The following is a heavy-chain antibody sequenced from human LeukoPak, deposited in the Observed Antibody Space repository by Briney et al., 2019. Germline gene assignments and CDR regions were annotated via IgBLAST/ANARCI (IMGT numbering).Heavy chain of an antibody. J-gene: IGHJ4*02. CDR2: INHSGST. CDR1: GGSFSGYY. D-gene: IGHD3-9*01. CDR3: ARDAVYDILTGYKI. V-gene: IGHV4-34*01. Sequence: SETLSLTCAVHGGSFSGYYWSWIRQPPGKGLEWIGEINHSGSTNYNPSLKSRVTISVDTSKNQFSLKLSSVTAADTAVYYCARDAVYDILTGYKIWGQGTLVTVSS.